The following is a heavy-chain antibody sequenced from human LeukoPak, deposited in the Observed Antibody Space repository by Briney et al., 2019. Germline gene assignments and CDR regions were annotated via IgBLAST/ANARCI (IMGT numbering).Heavy chain of an antibody. D-gene: IGHD3-9*01. J-gene: IGHJ6*04. CDR1: AFTLSSYC. CDR3: AKDQVDLGYYYYYGMDV. CDR2: ISNDGTNK. V-gene: IGHV3-30*18. Sequence: GRSLRPSWPASAFTLSSYCMHWVRQAPGDGLEWDAVISNDGTNKIYADSVKCRFTIYRDNSKNTLYLQMNSLRAEDTAVYYCAKDQVDLGYYYYYGMDVWSKGTTVTVSS.